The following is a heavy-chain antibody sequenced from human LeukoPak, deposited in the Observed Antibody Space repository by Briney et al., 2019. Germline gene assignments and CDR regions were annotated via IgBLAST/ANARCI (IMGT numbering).Heavy chain of an antibody. CDR2: ISGSGGST. CDR3: ARAPNDYWSGYSASFDY. D-gene: IGHD3-3*01. J-gene: IGHJ4*02. CDR1: GFTFSSYA. Sequence: GGSLRLSCAASGFTFSSYAVSWVRQAPGKGLEWVSSISGSGGSTYSADSVKGRFTISRDNSKNTLYLQMNSLRAEDTAVYYCARAPNDYWSGYSASFDYWGQGTLVTVSS. V-gene: IGHV3-23*01.